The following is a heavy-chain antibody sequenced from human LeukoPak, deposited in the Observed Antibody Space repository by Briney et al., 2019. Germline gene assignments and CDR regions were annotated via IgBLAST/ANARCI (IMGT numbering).Heavy chain of an antibody. CDR3: ARESFDYYDSSGYV. J-gene: IGHJ4*02. CDR1: GFTVSSNY. Sequence: AGGSLRLSCAASGFTVSSNYMSWVRQAPGKGLEWVSVIYSGGSTYYADSVKGRFTISRDNSKNTLYLQMNSLRAEDTAVYYCARESFDYYDSSGYVWGQGTLVTVSS. V-gene: IGHV3-53*01. D-gene: IGHD3-22*01. CDR2: IYSGGST.